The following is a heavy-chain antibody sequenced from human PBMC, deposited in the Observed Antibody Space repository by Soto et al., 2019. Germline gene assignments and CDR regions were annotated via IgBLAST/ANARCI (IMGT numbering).Heavy chain of an antibody. D-gene: IGHD2-8*02. CDR2: IYYSGGT. Sequence: SETLSLTCTVSGGSVSSGSYYWSWIRQPPGKGLEWIGYIYYSGGTYYSPSLKSRVTISIDTSKNQFSLKLSSVTAADTAVYYCARDKITGLFDYWGQGTLVTVSS. CDR1: GGSVSSGSYY. CDR3: ARDKITGLFDY. V-gene: IGHV4-31*03. J-gene: IGHJ4*02.